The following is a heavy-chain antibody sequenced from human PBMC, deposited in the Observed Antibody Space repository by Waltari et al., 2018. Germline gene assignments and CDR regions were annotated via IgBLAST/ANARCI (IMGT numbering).Heavy chain of an antibody. J-gene: IGHJ4*02. Sequence: EVQLAESGGGLVQPGESLRLSCAASGFTFSPYWMHWVRQGPGKGLVWGSRIKTDGSTINYADSVKGRFTISRDNAKNTLYLQMNSLRAEDTAVYYCTREDYGGKDYWGQGTLVTVSS. CDR2: IKTDGSTI. CDR3: TREDYGGKDY. V-gene: IGHV3-74*01. D-gene: IGHD4-17*01. CDR1: GFTFSPYW.